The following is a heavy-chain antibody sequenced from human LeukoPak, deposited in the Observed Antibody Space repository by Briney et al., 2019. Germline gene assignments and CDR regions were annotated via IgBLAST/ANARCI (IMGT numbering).Heavy chain of an antibody. Sequence: GGSLRLSCAASGFTFSRKGMHWVRQAPGKGLEWVAFIRYDGSNKYYADSVKGRFTISRDNSKNTLYLQMNSLRAEDTAVYYCAKGVACSSTSCSAFDYWGQGTLVTVSS. CDR3: AKGVACSSTSCSAFDY. V-gene: IGHV3-30*02. CDR2: IRYDGSNK. CDR1: GFTFSRKG. J-gene: IGHJ4*02. D-gene: IGHD2-2*01.